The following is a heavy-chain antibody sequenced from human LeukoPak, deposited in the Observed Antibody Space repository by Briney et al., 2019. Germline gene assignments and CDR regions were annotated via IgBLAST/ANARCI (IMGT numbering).Heavy chain of an antibody. Sequence: SETLSLTCAVYGGSFSGYYWSWIRQPPGKGLEWIGEINHSGSTNYNPSLKSRVIISVDTSKNQFSLKLSSVTAADTAVYYCARASGVQLWYDFWGQGTLVTVSS. D-gene: IGHD5-18*01. J-gene: IGHJ4*02. V-gene: IGHV4-34*01. CDR3: ARASGVQLWYDF. CDR2: INHSGST. CDR1: GGSFSGYY.